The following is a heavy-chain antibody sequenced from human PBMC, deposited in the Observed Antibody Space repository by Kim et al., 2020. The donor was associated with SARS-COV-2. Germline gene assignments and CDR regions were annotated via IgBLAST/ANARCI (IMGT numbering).Heavy chain of an antibody. CDR3: ASHNGIAAAGTLDY. CDR1: GFTFSSYA. V-gene: IGHV3-23*01. Sequence: GGSLRLSCAASGFTFSSYAMSWVRQAPGKGLEWVSAISGSGGSTYYADSVKGRFTISRDNSKNTLYLQMNSLRAEDTAVYYCASHNGIAAAGTLDYWGQGTLVTVSS. CDR2: ISGSGGST. J-gene: IGHJ4*02. D-gene: IGHD6-13*01.